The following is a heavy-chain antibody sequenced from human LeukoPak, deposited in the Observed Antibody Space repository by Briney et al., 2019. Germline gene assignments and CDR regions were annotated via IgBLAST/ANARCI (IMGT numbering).Heavy chain of an antibody. Sequence: GGSLRLSCAASGFTFSSYWMHWVRQAPAKGLLWVSCIKSDGSSTTYADSVKGRFTISRDNAKNTLHLQMNSLRAEDTAVYYCARDSSSWYYDYWGQGTLVTVSS. CDR1: GFTFSSYW. CDR3: ARDSSSWYYDY. V-gene: IGHV3-74*03. CDR2: IKSDGSST. J-gene: IGHJ4*02. D-gene: IGHD6-13*01.